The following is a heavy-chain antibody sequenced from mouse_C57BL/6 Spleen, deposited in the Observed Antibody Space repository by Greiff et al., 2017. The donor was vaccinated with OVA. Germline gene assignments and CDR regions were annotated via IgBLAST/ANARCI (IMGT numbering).Heavy chain of an antibody. V-gene: IGHV1-22*01. J-gene: IGHJ4*01. D-gene: IGHD2-2*01. CDR3: AREGGYVYAMDY. CDR2: INPNNGGT. Sequence: VQLQQSGPELVKPGASVKMSCKASGYTFTDYNMHWVKQSHGKSLEWIGYINPNNGGTSYNQKFKGKATLTVNKSSSTADMERRSLTSEDSAVYYGAREGGYVYAMDYWGQGTSVTVSS. CDR1: GYTFTDYN.